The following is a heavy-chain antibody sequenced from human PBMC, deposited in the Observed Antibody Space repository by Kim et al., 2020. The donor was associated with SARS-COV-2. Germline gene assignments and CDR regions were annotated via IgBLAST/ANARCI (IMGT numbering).Heavy chain of an antibody. D-gene: IGHD2-21*02. CDR2: ISYDGSNK. J-gene: IGHJ6*02. Sequence: SLRLSCAASGFTFSSYAMHWVRQAPGKGLEWVAVISYDGSNKYYADSVKGRFTISRDNSKNTLYLQMNSLRAEDTAVYYCAGGNSMPYYYYYYGMDVWGQGTTVTVSS. V-gene: IGHV3-30-3*01. CDR1: GFTFSSYA. CDR3: AGGNSMPYYYYYYGMDV.